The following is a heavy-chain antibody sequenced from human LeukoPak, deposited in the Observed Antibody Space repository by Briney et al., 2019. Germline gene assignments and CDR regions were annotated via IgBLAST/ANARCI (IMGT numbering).Heavy chain of an antibody. Sequence: SETLSLTCTVSGGSISSSSYYWGWIRQPPGKGLEWIGSIYYSGSTYYNPSLKSRVTISVDTSKNQFSLKLSSVTAADTAVYYCARRPGISSPDFWSGYSYYYYYMDVWGKGTTVTVSS. CDR1: GGSISSSSYY. CDR3: ARRPGISSPDFWSGYSYYYYYMDV. D-gene: IGHD3-3*01. CDR2: IYYSGST. V-gene: IGHV4-39*01. J-gene: IGHJ6*03.